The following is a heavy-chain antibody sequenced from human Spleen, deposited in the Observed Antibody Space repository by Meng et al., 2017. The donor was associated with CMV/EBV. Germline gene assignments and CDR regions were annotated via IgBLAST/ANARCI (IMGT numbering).Heavy chain of an antibody. J-gene: IGHJ4*02. V-gene: IGHV4-59*01. Sequence: SETLSLTCSVSGGSISSYYWTWIRQPPGKGLEWIGYNYYSGCTNYNPSLKSRVTISVDTSKNQFSLKLSSVTAADTAVYYCATAQRDFWSGYYIDDWGQGTLVTVSS. CDR1: GGSISSYY. D-gene: IGHD3-3*01. CDR2: NYYSGCT. CDR3: ATAQRDFWSGYYIDD.